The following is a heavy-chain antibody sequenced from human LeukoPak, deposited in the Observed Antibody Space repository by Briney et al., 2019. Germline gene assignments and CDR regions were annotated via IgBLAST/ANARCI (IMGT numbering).Heavy chain of an antibody. Sequence: PGGSLRLSCAASGFTFSSYAMSWVRQAPGKGLEWVSAISGSGGSTYYADSVKGRFTISRDNAKNSLYLQMNSLRAEDTAVYYCAREYSSSSTFDYWGQGTLVTVSS. D-gene: IGHD6-6*01. CDR3: AREYSSSSTFDY. V-gene: IGHV3-23*01. J-gene: IGHJ4*02. CDR2: ISGSGGST. CDR1: GFTFSSYA.